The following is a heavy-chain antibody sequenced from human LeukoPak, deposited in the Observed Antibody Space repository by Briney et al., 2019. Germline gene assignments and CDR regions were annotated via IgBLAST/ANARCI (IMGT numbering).Heavy chain of an antibody. CDR3: AKDLDCSSTSCYKDY. CDR2: ISGSAGST. Sequence: GGSLRFSCAASGFTFSSYAMSWVRQAPGKGLEWVSAISGSAGSTYYADSVKGRFTISRDNSKNTLYLQMNSLRAEDTAVYYCAKDLDCSSTSCYKDYWGQGTLVTVSS. J-gene: IGHJ4*02. D-gene: IGHD2-2*02. V-gene: IGHV3-23*01. CDR1: GFTFSSYA.